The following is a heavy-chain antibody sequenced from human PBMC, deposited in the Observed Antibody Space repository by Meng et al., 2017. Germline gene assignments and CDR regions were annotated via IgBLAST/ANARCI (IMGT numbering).Heavy chain of an antibody. Sequence: QIPLKWSGPPLLKPTQTLTLTCPFSGFSLSTSGVGVGWIRQPPGKALEWLALIYWDDDKRYSPSLKSRLTITKDTPKNQVVLTMTNMDPVDTATYYCAHRRGDSREGWFDPWGQGTLVTVSS. CDR2: IYWDDDK. CDR3: AHRRGDSREGWFDP. D-gene: IGHD2-21*02. V-gene: IGHV2-5*02. CDR1: GFSLSTSGVG. J-gene: IGHJ5*02.